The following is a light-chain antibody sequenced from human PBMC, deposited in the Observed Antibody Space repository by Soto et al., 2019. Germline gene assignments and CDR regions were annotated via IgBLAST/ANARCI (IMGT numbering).Light chain of an antibody. V-gene: IGKV3-15*01. CDR2: GAS. CDR1: QSVSSF. CDR3: QQYGSSPHT. J-gene: IGKJ4*01. Sequence: EVMLTQSPATLSLSPGERATLSCRASQSVSSFLAWYQQRPGQAPRLLIYGASTRATGIPARFSGSGSGTEFTLAISSLQSEDFAVYYCQQYGSSPHTFGGGTKVDI.